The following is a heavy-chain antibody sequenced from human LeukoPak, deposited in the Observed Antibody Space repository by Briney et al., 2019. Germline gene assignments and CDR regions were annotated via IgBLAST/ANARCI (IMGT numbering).Heavy chain of an antibody. J-gene: IGHJ3*02. Sequence: SVKVSCKASGYTFTGYYMHWVRQAPGQGLEWMGGIIPIFGTANYAQKFQGRVTITADESTSTAYMELSSLRSEDTAVYYCARVYYDSSGYLSQYNAFDIWGQGTMVTVSS. CDR1: GYTFTGYY. V-gene: IGHV1-69*13. CDR2: IIPIFGTA. D-gene: IGHD3-22*01. CDR3: ARVYYDSSGYLSQYNAFDI.